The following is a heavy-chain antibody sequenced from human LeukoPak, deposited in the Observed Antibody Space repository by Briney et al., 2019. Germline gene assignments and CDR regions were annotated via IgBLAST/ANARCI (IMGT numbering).Heavy chain of an antibody. CDR3: AKVKLVYAIKYYFDY. CDR1: GFTFSSYW. J-gene: IGHJ4*02. D-gene: IGHD2-8*01. Sequence: GGSLRLSCAASGFTFSSYWMSWVRQAPGKGLEWVANIKQDGSEKYYVDSVKGRFTISRDNAKNSLYLQMNSLRAEDTAVYYCAKVKLVYAIKYYFDYWGQGTLVTVSS. V-gene: IGHV3-7*03. CDR2: IKQDGSEK.